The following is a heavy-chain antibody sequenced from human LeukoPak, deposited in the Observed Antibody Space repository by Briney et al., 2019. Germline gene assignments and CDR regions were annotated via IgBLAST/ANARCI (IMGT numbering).Heavy chain of an antibody. CDR1: GYTFTGYY. CDR3: ARDGSGSYYNYYYMDV. D-gene: IGHD3-10*01. V-gene: IGHV1-2*02. J-gene: IGHJ6*03. CDR2: INPNSGGT. Sequence: ASVKVSCKASGYTFTGYYMHWVRQAPGQGLEWMGWINPNSGGTNYAQKFQGRVTMTRDTSISTAYMELSRLRSDDTAVYYCARDGSGSYYNYYYMDVWGKGTTVTVSS.